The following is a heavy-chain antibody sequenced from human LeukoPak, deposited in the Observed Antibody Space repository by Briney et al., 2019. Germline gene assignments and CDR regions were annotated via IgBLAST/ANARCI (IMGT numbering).Heavy chain of an antibody. CDR3: AREGPSYYYGSGDE. J-gene: IGHJ4*02. D-gene: IGHD3-10*01. V-gene: IGHV4-59*12. Sequence: SETLSLTCTVSGGSISSNYWGWIRQPPGKGLEWIGYVSYSGTTNYSPSLKSRVTISGDTSKNQFSLKLSSVTAADTAVYYCAREGPSYYYGSGDEWGQGTLVTVSS. CDR1: GGSISSNY. CDR2: VSYSGTT.